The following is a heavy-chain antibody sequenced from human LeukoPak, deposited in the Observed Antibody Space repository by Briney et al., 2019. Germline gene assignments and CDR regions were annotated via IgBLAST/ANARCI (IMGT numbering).Heavy chain of an antibody. Sequence: ASVKVSCKASGFSFTDYYMHWVRQAPGQGLEWMGYINPHSGGTISPQKFQGRVTMTTDTSISAAYMELSSLISDDTAMYYCVREGNELLSKNFDYWGQGTLVTVSS. CDR3: VREGNELLSKNFDY. D-gene: IGHD2-21*02. V-gene: IGHV1-2*02. CDR1: GFSFTDYY. J-gene: IGHJ4*02. CDR2: INPHSGGT.